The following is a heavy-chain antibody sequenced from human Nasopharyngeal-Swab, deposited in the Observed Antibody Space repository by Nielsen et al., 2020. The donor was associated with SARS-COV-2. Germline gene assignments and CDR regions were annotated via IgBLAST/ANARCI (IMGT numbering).Heavy chain of an antibody. CDR3: ATSYGDPDWYFDL. D-gene: IGHD4-17*01. J-gene: IGHJ2*01. CDR2: IYHSGST. V-gene: IGHV4-4*02. CDR1: GGSISSSNW. Sequence: GSLRPSCAVSGGSISSSNWWRWVRQPPGKGLEWIGEIYHSGSTNYNPSLKSRVTISVDKSKNQFSLKLSSVTAADTAVYYCATSYGDPDWYFDLWGRGTLVTVSS.